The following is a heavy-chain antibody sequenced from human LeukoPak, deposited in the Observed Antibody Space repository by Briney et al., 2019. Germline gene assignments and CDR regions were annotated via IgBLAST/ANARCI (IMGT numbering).Heavy chain of an antibody. CDR1: GYTFTSYD. V-gene: IGHV1-8*01. J-gene: IGHJ2*01. Sequence: ASVKVSCKASGYTFTSYDINWVRQATGQGLEWMGWMDPNSGNTGYAQKFQGRVTITRNTSISTAYMELNSLSSEDTAVYYCAKMGDAYFDYVWGRKSYWYFDLWGRGTLVSVSS. CDR3: AKMGDAYFDYVWGRKSYWYFDL. CDR2: MDPNSGNT. D-gene: IGHD3-16*01.